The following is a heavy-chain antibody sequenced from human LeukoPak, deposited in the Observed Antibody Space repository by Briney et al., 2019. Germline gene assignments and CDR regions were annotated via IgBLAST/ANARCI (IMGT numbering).Heavy chain of an antibody. CDR2: IYTSGST. CDR1: GGSISSYY. D-gene: IGHD3-22*01. CDR3: ARGADSSGYQLPFDY. V-gene: IGHV4-4*07. J-gene: IGHJ4*02. Sequence: SETLSLTCTVSGGSISSYYWSWIRQPAGKGLEWIGRIYTSGSTNYNPSLKSRVTMSVDTSKNQFSLKLSSVTAADTAVYYCARGADSSGYQLPFDYWGQGTLVTVSS.